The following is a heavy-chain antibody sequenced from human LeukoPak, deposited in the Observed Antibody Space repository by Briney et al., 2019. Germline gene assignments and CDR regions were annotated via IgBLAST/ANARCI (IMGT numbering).Heavy chain of an antibody. Sequence: PGGSLRLPCAASGFTFSDYYMSWLRQAPGKGLEGVSYISSSSSYTNYADSVKGRFTISRDNAKNSLYLEMNSLRAEDTAVYYCARCGVGATGNDAFDIWGQGTMVTVSS. CDR2: ISSSSSYT. CDR1: GFTFSDYY. J-gene: IGHJ3*02. CDR3: ARCGVGATGNDAFDI. V-gene: IGHV3-11*03. D-gene: IGHD1-26*01.